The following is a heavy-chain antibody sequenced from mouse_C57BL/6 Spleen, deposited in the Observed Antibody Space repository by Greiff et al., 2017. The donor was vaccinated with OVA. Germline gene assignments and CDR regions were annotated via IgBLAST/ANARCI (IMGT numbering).Heavy chain of an antibody. Sequence: QVQLQQPGAELVKPGASVKMSCKASGYTFTSYWITWVKQRPGQGLEWIGDIYPGSGSTNYNEQFKSKATLTVDTSSSTAYMQLSSLTSEDSAVYYCARDRAQATDYAMDYWGQGTSVTVSS. CDR2: IYPGSGST. J-gene: IGHJ4*01. V-gene: IGHV1-55*01. CDR1: GYTFTSYW. D-gene: IGHD3-2*02. CDR3: ARDRAQATDYAMDY.